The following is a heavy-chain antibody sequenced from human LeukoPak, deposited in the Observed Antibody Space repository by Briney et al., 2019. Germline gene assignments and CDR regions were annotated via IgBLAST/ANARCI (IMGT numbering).Heavy chain of an antibody. J-gene: IGHJ3*02. CDR2: IKQDGSEK. CDR1: GFTFSSYW. CDR3: ARPGVYYDILTGYEGVGAFDI. D-gene: IGHD3-9*01. V-gene: IGHV3-7*01. Sequence: PGGSLRLSCAASGFTFSSYWMSWVRQAPGKGLEWVANIKQDGSEKYYVDSVKGRFTISRDNAKNSLYLQMNSLRAEDTAVYYCARPGVYYDILTGYEGVGAFDIWGQGTMVTVSS.